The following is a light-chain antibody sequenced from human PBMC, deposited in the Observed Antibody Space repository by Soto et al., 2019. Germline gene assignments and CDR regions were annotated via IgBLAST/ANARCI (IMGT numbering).Light chain of an antibody. J-gene: IGLJ1*01. Sequence: QSVLTQPASLSGSPGQSITISCTGTISDVGGNKFVSWYQQYPGKAPKLMICDVSNRPSGVSNRFSGSKSGNTASLTISGLQAEDEADYYCSSFTGTNYVFGTGTRSPS. V-gene: IGLV2-14*03. CDR1: ISDVGGNKF. CDR2: DVS. CDR3: SSFTGTNYV.